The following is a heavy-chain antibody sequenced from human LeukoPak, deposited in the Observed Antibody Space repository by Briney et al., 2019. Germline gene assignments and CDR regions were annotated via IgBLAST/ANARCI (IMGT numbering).Heavy chain of an antibody. CDR3: AKGEQLWFRFDY. V-gene: IGHV3-23*01. Sequence: PGGSLRLSCAASGFTFSSYAMSWVRQAPGKGLEWVSAISGSGGSTYYADSVKGRFTISRDNSKNTLYLQMNSLRTEDTAVYYCAKGEQLWFRFDYWGQGTLVTVSS. J-gene: IGHJ4*02. D-gene: IGHD5-18*01. CDR1: GFTFSSYA. CDR2: ISGSGGST.